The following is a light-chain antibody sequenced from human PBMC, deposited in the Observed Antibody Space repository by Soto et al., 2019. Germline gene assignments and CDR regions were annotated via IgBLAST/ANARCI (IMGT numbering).Light chain of an antibody. CDR3: QQYDILPPT. J-gene: IGKJ4*02. V-gene: IGKV1-33*01. Sequence: DIQMTQSPSSLSASVGDRVTITCQASQDITNYLNWYQQKPGKAPKLLIYGASNLEIGVPSRFSGSGSGADFTFTSNSLQPEDIATYYWQQYDILPPTFGGGTKVEIK. CDR1: QDITNY. CDR2: GAS.